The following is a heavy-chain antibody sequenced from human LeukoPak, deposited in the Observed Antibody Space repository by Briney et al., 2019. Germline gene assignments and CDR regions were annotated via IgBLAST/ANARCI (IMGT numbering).Heavy chain of an antibody. D-gene: IGHD5-18*01. CDR2: INHSGST. Sequence: SETLSLTCAVYGGSFSGYYWSWIRQPPGKGLEWIGEINHSGSTNYNPSLKSRVTISVDTSKNQFSLKLSSVTAADTAVYYCARDPWIQLWTYYYGMDVWGQGTTVTVSS. J-gene: IGHJ6*02. CDR3: ARDPWIQLWTYYYGMDV. V-gene: IGHV4-34*01. CDR1: GGSFSGYY.